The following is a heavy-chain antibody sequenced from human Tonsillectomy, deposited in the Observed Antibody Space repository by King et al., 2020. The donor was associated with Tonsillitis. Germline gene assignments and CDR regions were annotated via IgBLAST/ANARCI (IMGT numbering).Heavy chain of an antibody. J-gene: IGHJ4*02. CDR3: ARVAEYSGSSFDY. D-gene: IGHD1-26*01. CDR1: GGSISSYY. CDR2: IYTSVST. Sequence: QLQESGPGLVKPSETLSLTCTVSGGSISSYYWSWIRQPAGKGMEWSGRIYTSVSTTNNPSLKSRVTMSVDTSKNQFSLKLSSVTAADTAVYYCARVAEYSGSSFDYWGQGTLVTVSS. V-gene: IGHV4-4*07.